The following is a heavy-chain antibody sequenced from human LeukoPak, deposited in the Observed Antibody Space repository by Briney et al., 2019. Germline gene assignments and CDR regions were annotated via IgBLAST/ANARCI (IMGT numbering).Heavy chain of an antibody. CDR2: INPSGGST. V-gene: IGHV1-46*01. J-gene: IGHJ5*02. CDR3: ARDLLPAVTGRRNWFDP. Sequence: ASVKDSCKASGYTFTSYYMHWVRQAPGQGLEWMGIINPSGGSTSYAQKFQGRVTMTRDTSTSTVYMELSSLRSEDTAVYYCARDLLPAVTGRRNWFDPWGQGTLVTVSS. D-gene: IGHD6-19*01. CDR1: GYTFTSYY.